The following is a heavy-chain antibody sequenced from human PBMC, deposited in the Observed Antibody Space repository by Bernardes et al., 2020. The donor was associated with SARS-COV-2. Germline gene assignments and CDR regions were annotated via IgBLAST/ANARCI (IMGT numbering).Heavy chain of an antibody. J-gene: IGHJ6*02. CDR3: GRFLEWSPYYGMDV. V-gene: IGHV4-4*02. D-gene: IGHD3-3*01. CDR1: GGSISSSNW. CDR2: IYHSGST. Sequence: SETLSLTCAVSGGSISSSNWWSWVRQPPGKGLEWIGEIYHSGSTNYNPSLKSRVTISVDKSKNQFSLKLSSVTAADTAVYYCGRFLEWSPYYGMDVWGQGTTVTVSS.